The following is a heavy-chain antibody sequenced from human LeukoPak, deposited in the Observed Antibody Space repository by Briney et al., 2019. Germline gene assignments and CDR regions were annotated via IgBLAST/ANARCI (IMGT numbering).Heavy chain of an antibody. J-gene: IGHJ4*02. Sequence: GGSLRLSCAAFGFSVSSSWMHWVRQAPGKGLLWVSRISSDGTSSIYADSVKGRFTISRDNAMNTLYLQMSSLRVDDTAVYYCDRSTRDGYDWGQGTLVTVSS. CDR3: DRSTRDGYD. CDR1: GFSVSSSW. V-gene: IGHV3-74*01. CDR2: ISSDGTSS. D-gene: IGHD5-24*01.